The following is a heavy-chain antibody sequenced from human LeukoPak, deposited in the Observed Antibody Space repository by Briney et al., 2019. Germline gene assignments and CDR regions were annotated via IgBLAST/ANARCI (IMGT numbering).Heavy chain of an antibody. CDR2: IYTSGST. J-gene: IGHJ4*02. Sequence: SETLSLTCTVSGGSISSYYWSWIRQPAGKGLEWIGRIYTSGSTNYNPSLKSRVTMSVDTSKNQFSLKLSSVTAADTAVYYCARDIYGGNSYYSDYWGQGTLVTVSS. CDR1: GGSISSYY. D-gene: IGHD4-23*01. V-gene: IGHV4-4*07. CDR3: ARDIYGGNSYYSDY.